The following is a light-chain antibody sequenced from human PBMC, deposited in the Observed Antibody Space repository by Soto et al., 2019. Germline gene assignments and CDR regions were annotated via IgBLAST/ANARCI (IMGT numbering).Light chain of an antibody. V-gene: IGKV1-39*01. CDR3: QQSYRPPPIT. J-gene: IGKJ5*01. CDR1: QTISNY. CDR2: AAS. Sequence: DIQITQSPSSLSASVGDRDTITSRASQTISNYLNWYQMQPGKAPKLLIFAASTLQRGVQSRFSGSGSGTDFTLTIGSLRPEDSATYYCQQSYRPPPITFGQGTRLEI.